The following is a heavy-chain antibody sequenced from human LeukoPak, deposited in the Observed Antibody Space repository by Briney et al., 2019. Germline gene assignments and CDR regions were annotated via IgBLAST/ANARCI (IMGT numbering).Heavy chain of an antibody. CDR3: ARGLSYCTNGVCSTPYFDY. D-gene: IGHD2-8*01. CDR2: INQSGST. CDR1: GGSFSGYY. V-gene: IGHV4-34*01. Sequence: PSEPLSLTCAVYGGSFSGYYWSWIRQPPWKGLEWIGEINQSGSTNYNPSLKSRVTISVDTSKNQFSLKLSSVTAADAAVYYCARGLSYCTNGVCSTPYFDYWGQGTLVTVSS. J-gene: IGHJ4*02.